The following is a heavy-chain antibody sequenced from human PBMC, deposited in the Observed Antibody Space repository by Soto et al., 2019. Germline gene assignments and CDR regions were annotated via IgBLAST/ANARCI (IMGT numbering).Heavy chain of an antibody. Sequence: ASVKVSCKASGYTFTSYYMHWVRQAPGQGLEWMGIINPSGGSTSYAQKFQGRVTMTRDTSTSTVYMELSSLRSEDTAVYYCAREYYYDSSGYQGVFDYWGQGTLVTVSS. CDR1: GYTFTSYY. D-gene: IGHD3-22*01. CDR2: INPSGGST. V-gene: IGHV1-46*01. CDR3: AREYYYDSSGYQGVFDY. J-gene: IGHJ4*02.